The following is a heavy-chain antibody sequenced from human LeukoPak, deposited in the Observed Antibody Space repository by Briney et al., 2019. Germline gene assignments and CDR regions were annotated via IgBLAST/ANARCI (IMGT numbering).Heavy chain of an antibody. V-gene: IGHV1-18*01. CDR3: ATDKTHYYDSSVPDY. CDR2: ISAYNVNT. D-gene: IGHD3-22*01. CDR1: GYTFTSYG. Sequence: ASVKVSCKASGYTFTSYGISWVRQAPGQGLEWMGWISAYNVNTNYAQKLQGRVTMTTDTSTSTAYMELRSMRSDDTAVYYCATDKTHYYDSSVPDYWGQGTLVTVSS. J-gene: IGHJ4*02.